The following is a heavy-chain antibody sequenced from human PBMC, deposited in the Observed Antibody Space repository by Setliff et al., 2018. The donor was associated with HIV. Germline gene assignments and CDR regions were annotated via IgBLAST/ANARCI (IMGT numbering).Heavy chain of an antibody. V-gene: IGHV1-18*01. J-gene: IGHJ4*01. CDR1: GYSFTAYG. CDR2: INIDNGHT. CDR3: ARVPSGAAGLVSAGFYF. Sequence: ASVKVSCKASGYSFTAYGISWVRQAPGQGFEWMGWINIDNGHTNFAQKFQDRVTVTTDTSTNTTYMELRGLRSDDTATYYCARVPSGAAGLVSAGFYFWGQGTLVTVSS. D-gene: IGHD3-9*01.